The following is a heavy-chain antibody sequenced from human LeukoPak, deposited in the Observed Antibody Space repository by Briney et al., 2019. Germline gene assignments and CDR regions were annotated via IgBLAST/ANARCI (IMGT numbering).Heavy chain of an antibody. D-gene: IGHD3-10*01. CDR1: GFTFSSYW. CDR3: ASEGVVYYYGMDV. Sequence: GGSLRLSCAASGFTFSSYWMSWVRQAPGKGLEWVASIKQDGSEKYYVDSVKGRFTISRDNAKNSLYLQMNSLRAEDTAVYYCASEGVVYYYGMDVWGQGTTVTVSS. J-gene: IGHJ6*02. CDR2: IKQDGSEK. V-gene: IGHV3-7*01.